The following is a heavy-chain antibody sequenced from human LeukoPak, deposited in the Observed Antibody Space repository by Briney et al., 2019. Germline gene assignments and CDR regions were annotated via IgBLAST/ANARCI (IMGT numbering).Heavy chain of an antibody. Sequence: GGSLRLSCAASGFTFSSYGMHWVRQAPGKGLEWVAVISYDGSNKYYADSVKGRFTISRDNSKNTLYLQMNSLRAEDTAVYYCARGGYIAAALIDYWGQGTLVTVSS. J-gene: IGHJ4*02. D-gene: IGHD6-13*01. CDR3: ARGGYIAAALIDY. V-gene: IGHV3-30*03. CDR1: GFTFSSYG. CDR2: ISYDGSNK.